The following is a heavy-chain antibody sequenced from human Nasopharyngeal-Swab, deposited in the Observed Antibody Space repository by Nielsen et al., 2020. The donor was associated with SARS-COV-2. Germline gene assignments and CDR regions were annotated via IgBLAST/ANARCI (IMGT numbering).Heavy chain of an antibody. J-gene: IGHJ4*02. D-gene: IGHD6-13*01. CDR1: GFTFSSYA. CDR2: IWYDGSHK. V-gene: IGHV3-33*08. Sequence: GESLKISCAASGFTFSSYAMSWVRQAPGKGLEWVAVIWYDGSHKYYADSVKGRFTISRDNSKNTLYLQMNSLRAEDTAVYYCARDPAHEVYSSSWYYFEYWGQGALVTVSS. CDR3: ARDPAHEVYSSSWYYFEY.